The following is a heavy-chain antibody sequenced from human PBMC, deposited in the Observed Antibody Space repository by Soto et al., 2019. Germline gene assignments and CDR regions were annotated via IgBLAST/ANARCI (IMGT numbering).Heavy chain of an antibody. J-gene: IGHJ4*02. Sequence: VKVSCKASGYTFTSYAMHWVRQAPGQRLEWMGWINAGNGNTKYSQKFQGRVTITRDTSASTAYMELSSLRSEDTAVYYCARSTNYYDSSGYYPFDYWGQGTLVTVSS. D-gene: IGHD3-22*01. V-gene: IGHV1-3*01. CDR1: GYTFTSYA. CDR3: ARSTNYYDSSGYYPFDY. CDR2: INAGNGNT.